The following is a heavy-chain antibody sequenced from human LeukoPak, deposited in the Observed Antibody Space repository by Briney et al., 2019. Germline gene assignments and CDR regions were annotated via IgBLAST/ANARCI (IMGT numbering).Heavy chain of an antibody. Sequence: ASVKVSCKASGYTFTGYYMHWVRQAPGQGLEWMGWIDPNSGGTNYAQKFQGRVTMTRDASISTAYMVLNRLRSDDTAVYYCAREYYYGSGNYYNRIDYWGQGTLVTVSS. D-gene: IGHD3-10*01. CDR1: GYTFTGYY. V-gene: IGHV1-2*02. CDR2: IDPNSGGT. J-gene: IGHJ4*02. CDR3: AREYYYGSGNYYNRIDY.